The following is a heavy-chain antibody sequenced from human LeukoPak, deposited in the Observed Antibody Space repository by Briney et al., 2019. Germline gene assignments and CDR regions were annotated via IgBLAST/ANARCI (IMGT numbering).Heavy chain of an antibody. CDR2: ISGSGGST. J-gene: IGHJ5*02. CDR3: AKALCPGSPFWFDP. CDR1: GFTFSSYA. Sequence: GGSLRLSCAASGFTFSSYAVSWVRQAPGKGLEWVSAISGSGGSTYYADSEKCRFTISRDNSKNTLYLQMNSLRAEDTAVYYCAKALCPGSPFWFDPWGQGTLVTVSS. V-gene: IGHV3-23*01.